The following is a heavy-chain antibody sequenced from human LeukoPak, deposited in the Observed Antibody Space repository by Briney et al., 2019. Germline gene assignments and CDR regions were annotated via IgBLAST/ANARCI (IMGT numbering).Heavy chain of an antibody. CDR2: ISSSSSYI. CDR1: GFTFSSYS. J-gene: IGHJ3*02. CDR3: ARRGTTVTRDAFDI. V-gene: IGHV3-21*01. D-gene: IGHD4-17*01. Sequence: PGGSLRLSCAASGFTFSSYSMNWVRQAPGKGLEWVSSISSSSSYIYYADSVKGRFTISRDNAKNSLYLQMNSLRAEDTAVYYCARRGTTVTRDAFDIWGQGTMVTVSS.